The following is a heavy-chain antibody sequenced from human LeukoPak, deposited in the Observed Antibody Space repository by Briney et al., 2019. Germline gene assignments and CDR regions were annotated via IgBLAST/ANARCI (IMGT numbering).Heavy chain of an antibody. D-gene: IGHD3-10*01. J-gene: IGHJ4*02. CDR3: ARDQDYYGSGSYWAY. CDR1: GFTCSSFA. CDR2: ISSSSSYI. V-gene: IGHV3-21*01. Sequence: PGVSLRLSCAASGFTCSSFAMRWVRQAPGKGLEWVSSISSSSSYIYYADSVKGRFTISRDNAKNSLYLQMNSLRAEDTAVYYCARDQDYYGSGSYWAYWGQGTLVTVSS.